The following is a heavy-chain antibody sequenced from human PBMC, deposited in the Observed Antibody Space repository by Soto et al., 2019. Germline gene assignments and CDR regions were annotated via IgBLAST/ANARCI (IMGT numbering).Heavy chain of an antibody. D-gene: IGHD3-10*01. V-gene: IGHV1-69*08. J-gene: IGHJ4*02. CDR3: ARERLRGGFAY. Sequence: QVQLVQSGAEVKKPGSSVKVSCKASGGTFSSYTISWVRQAPGQGLEWMGRIIPILALANYAQKFQGRVTITADKSTSTAYMELSSLRSEDTAVYYCARERLRGGFAYWGQGTLVTVSS. CDR2: IIPILALA. CDR1: GGTFSSYT.